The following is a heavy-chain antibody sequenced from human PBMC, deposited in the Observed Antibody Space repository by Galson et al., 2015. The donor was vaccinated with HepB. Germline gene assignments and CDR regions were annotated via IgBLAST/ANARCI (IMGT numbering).Heavy chain of an antibody. CDR2: IYPGDSDT. CDR3: ARSISMVRGLRWFDP. CDR1: GASFTSYW. V-gene: IGHV5-51*01. D-gene: IGHD3-10*01. J-gene: IGHJ5*02. Sequence: QSGEEGKKNGEARKSPGKGSGASFTSYWIGWVRQMPGKGLEWMGIIYPGDSDTRYSPSFQGQVTISADKSISTAYLQWSSLKASDTAMYYCARSISMVRGLRWFDPWGQGTLVTASS.